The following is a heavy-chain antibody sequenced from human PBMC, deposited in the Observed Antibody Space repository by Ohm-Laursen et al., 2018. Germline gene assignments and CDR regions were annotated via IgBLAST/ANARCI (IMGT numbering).Heavy chain of an antibody. CDR3: ARKFRSGQDY. CDR2: ISYDGGNK. D-gene: IGHD3-3*01. J-gene: IGHJ4*02. Sequence: SLRLSCAASGFSFSNYGMYWVRQAPGKGLEWVAVISYDGGNKYYGDSVKGRLTISRDNSKNTLYLQMNSLRAEDTAVYYCARKFRSGQDYWGQGTLVTVSS. V-gene: IGHV3-33*05. CDR1: GFSFSNYG.